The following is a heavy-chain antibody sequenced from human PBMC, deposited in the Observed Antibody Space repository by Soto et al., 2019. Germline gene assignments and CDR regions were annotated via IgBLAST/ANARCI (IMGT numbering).Heavy chain of an antibody. D-gene: IGHD3-3*01. Sequence: QVQLQESGPGLVKPSETLSLTCTVSGGSISSYYWCWIRQPPGKGLEWIGYINYSGSTTYNPSLSSRVTLTVDTSKSQLSLKLSSVTAADTAVYYCARHVNRGAIFDYWGQGTLVTVSS. CDR1: GGSISSYY. V-gene: IGHV4-59*08. CDR2: INYSGST. CDR3: ARHVNRGAIFDY. J-gene: IGHJ4*02.